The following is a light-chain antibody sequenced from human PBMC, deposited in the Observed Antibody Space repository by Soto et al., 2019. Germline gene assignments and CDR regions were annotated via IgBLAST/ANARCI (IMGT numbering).Light chain of an antibody. CDR2: AAS. J-gene: IGKJ1*01. CDR1: RTISDY. V-gene: IGKV1-39*01. CDR3: QQSSTTPWT. Sequence: DIQMTQSPSSLSASVGDRVTITCRASRTISDYLNWYQEKPGKAPNLLIYAASNLQSGVPSRFSGSGSGTDFTLTISSLQPDDFATYYCQQSSTTPWTFGLRTRVEI.